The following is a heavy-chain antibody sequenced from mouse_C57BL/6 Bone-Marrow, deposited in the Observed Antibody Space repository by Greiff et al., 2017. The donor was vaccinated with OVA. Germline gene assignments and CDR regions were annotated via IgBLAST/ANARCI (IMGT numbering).Heavy chain of an antibody. J-gene: IGHJ1*03. Sequence: EVQVAESGGGLVQPGGSMKLSCVASGFTFSNYWMNWVRQSPEKGLEWVAQIRLKSDNYATHYAESGKGRFTISRYDSKSSVYLQMNNLRAEDTGIYYCTRNYYGSSYRDFDVWGTGTTVTVSS. CDR3: TRNYYGSSYRDFDV. V-gene: IGHV6-3*01. CDR1: GFTFSNYW. D-gene: IGHD1-1*01. CDR2: IRLKSDNYAT.